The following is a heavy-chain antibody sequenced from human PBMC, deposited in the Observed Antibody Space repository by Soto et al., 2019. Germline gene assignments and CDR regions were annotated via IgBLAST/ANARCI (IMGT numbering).Heavy chain of an antibody. CDR2: IYYSGST. J-gene: IGHJ6*02. CDR1: GGSVSRGSYY. CDR3: ARSSSLVYGSGSYRYYYYGMDV. V-gene: IGHV4-61*01. D-gene: IGHD3-10*01. Sequence: PSETLSLTCTVSGGSVSRGSYYWSWIRQPPGKGLEWIGYIYYSGSTNYNPSLKSRVTISVDTSKNQFSLKLGSVTAADTAVYYCARSSSLVYGSGSYRYYYYGMDVWGQGTTVTVSS.